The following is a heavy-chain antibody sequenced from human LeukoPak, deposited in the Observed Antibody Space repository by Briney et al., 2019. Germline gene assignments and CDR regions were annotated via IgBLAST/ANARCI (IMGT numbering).Heavy chain of an antibody. CDR2: IAYDGSHK. J-gene: IGHJ5*02. CDR3: ARDQLHCSEGPCSTHKWFHP. CDR1: GFTFSKYA. Sequence: PGGSLRLSCAASGFTFSKYAFHWVRQAPGKGLEWVAIIAYDGSHKYYADSVKGRFSISRVNSNNTVLLQMNSLRPADTAVYYCARDQLHCSEGPCSTHKWFHPWGQGTLVTVSS. D-gene: IGHD2-8*02. V-gene: IGHV3-30-3*01.